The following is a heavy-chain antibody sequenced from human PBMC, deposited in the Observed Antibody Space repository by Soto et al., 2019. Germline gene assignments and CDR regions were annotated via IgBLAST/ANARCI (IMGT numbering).Heavy chain of an antibody. V-gene: IGHV3-48*03. CDR2: ISSSGSTI. J-gene: IGHJ1*01. Sequence: PGGSLRLSCAASGFTFSSYEMNWVRQAPGKGLEWVSYISSSGSTIYYADSVKGRFTISRDNAKNSLYLQMNSLRAEDTAVYYWARGDYYDSSGYYTDFQHWGQGTLVTVSS. D-gene: IGHD3-22*01. CDR3: ARGDYYDSSGYYTDFQH. CDR1: GFTFSSYE.